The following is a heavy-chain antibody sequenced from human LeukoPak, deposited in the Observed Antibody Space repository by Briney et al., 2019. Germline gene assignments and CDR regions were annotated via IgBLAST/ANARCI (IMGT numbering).Heavy chain of an antibody. J-gene: IGHJ4*02. V-gene: IGHV3-23*01. CDR2: ISGSGGST. CDR1: GFTFSSYA. Sequence: GGSLRLSCAASGFTFSSYAMSWGRQAPGKGLEWVSTISGSGGSTYYADSVRGRFTISRDNSKNTRYLQMNSLRAEDTAVYYCAKDPLGGDCSSTSCYVLRPFDFWGQGTLVTVSS. CDR3: AKDPLGGDCSSTSCYVLRPFDF. D-gene: IGHD2-2*01.